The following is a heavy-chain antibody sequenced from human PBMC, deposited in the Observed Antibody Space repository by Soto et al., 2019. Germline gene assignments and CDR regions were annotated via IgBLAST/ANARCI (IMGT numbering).Heavy chain of an antibody. V-gene: IGHV3-23*01. CDR1: GFTFSSYA. D-gene: IGHD1-26*01. CDR2: ITPSGDNA. J-gene: IGHJ4*02. CDR3: AKSGSHSYFDY. Sequence: EVLLLESGGSLVQPGGSLRLSCAASGFTFSSYAMNWVRQAPGKGLEWVSAITPSGDNAYYADSVKGRFTISRDNSRNTLYLQMNSLRAEDTAEYYCAKSGSHSYFDYWGQGTLVTVSS.